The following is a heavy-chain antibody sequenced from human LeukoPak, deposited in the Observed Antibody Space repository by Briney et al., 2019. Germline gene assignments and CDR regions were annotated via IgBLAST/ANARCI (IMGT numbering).Heavy chain of an antibody. Sequence: GGSLRLSCSASGFTFSSYAMHWVRQAPGKGLEYVSAISSNGGSTYYADSVKGRFTISRDSSKNTLYLQMSSLRAEDTAVYYCVKDVCSGGSCYWGSWGQGTLVTVSS. CDR1: GFTFSSYA. CDR3: VKDVCSGGSCYWGS. J-gene: IGHJ5*02. D-gene: IGHD2-15*01. V-gene: IGHV3-64D*09. CDR2: ISSNGGST.